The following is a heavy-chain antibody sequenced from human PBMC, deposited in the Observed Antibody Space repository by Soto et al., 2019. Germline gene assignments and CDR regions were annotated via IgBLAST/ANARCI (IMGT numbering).Heavy chain of an antibody. CDR1: GGSVSSDNFY. D-gene: IGHD4-17*01. Sequence: QVQLQESGPGLMKPSETLSLTCTVSGGSVSSDNFYWSWIRQPPGKGLEYIGYIYYSGSTNYNPSLKSRVTISIDTAKNQFSLKLSSVTAADTAVYYCASVQFFYGDYRWFDPWGQGTLVTVSS. CDR2: IYYSGST. V-gene: IGHV4-61*01. CDR3: ASVQFFYGDYRWFDP. J-gene: IGHJ5*02.